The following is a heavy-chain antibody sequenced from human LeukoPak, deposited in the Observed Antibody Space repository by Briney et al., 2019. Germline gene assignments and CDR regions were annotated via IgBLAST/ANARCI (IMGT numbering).Heavy chain of an antibody. CDR1: GFTFSSYW. V-gene: IGHV3-7*01. D-gene: IGHD2-2*02. CDR2: IKQDGSEK. Sequence: PGGSLRLSCAASGFTFSSYWMSWVRQAAGKGLEWVANIKQDGSEKYYVDSVKGRFTISRDNAKNSLYLQMNSLRAEDTAVYYCASQGRYCSSTSCYRGWFDPWGQGTLVTVSS. CDR3: ASQGRYCSSTSCYRGWFDP. J-gene: IGHJ5*02.